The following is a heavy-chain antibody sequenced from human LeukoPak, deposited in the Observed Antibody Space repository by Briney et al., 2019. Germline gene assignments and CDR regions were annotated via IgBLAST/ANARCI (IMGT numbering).Heavy chain of an antibody. CDR1: GFTFSNYW. CDR3: PRASNLDF. J-gene: IGHJ4*02. CDR2: IKEDGSEK. Sequence: GGSLRLSCAASGFTFSNYWMSWVRQAPGRGLEWVADIKEDGSEKYYVDSVKGRFTISRDNAKSSLYLQMNSLRAEDTAVYYCPRASNLDFWGQGTLVTVSS. V-gene: IGHV3-7*03. D-gene: IGHD3-3*02.